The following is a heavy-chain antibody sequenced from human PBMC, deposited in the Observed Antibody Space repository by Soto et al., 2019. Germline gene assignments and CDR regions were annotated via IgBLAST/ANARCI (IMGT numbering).Heavy chain of an antibody. CDR3: ARAPKVSGSSQTRPDF. Sequence: SETLSLTCTVSDGSISNFYWSWIRQPPGKGLERIGYISSSGNTNYNPSLKSRVSISVDTSKNQFSLNLASVSAADTAVYYCARAPKVSGSSQTRPDFWGQGTLVTVSS. CDR2: ISSSGNT. D-gene: IGHD6-6*01. CDR1: DGSISNFY. V-gene: IGHV4-59*12. J-gene: IGHJ4*02.